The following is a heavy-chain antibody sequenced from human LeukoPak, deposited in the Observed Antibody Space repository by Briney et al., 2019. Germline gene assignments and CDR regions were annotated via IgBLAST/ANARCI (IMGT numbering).Heavy chain of an antibody. CDR2: ISNSGST. Sequence: SETLSLTCIVSGGSISSYFWSWIRQPPGKGLEWIGYISNSGSTNYNPSLKSRVTISADTSKNQFSLKLSSVTAADTAVYYCARGSSGYHYGWGQGTLVTVSS. V-gene: IGHV4-59*01. CDR3: ARGSSGYHYG. D-gene: IGHD3-22*01. CDR1: GGSISSYF. J-gene: IGHJ4*02.